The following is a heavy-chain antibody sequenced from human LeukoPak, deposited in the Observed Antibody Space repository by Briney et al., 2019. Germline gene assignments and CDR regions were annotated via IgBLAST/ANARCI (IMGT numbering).Heavy chain of an antibody. CDR1: QFTFSSYK. J-gene: IGHJ3*02. CDR2: ISSSSDSI. D-gene: IGHD3-9*01. V-gene: IGHV3-21*06. Sequence: GGSLRLSCAASQFTFSSYKMIWVRQAPGKGLEWVSSISSSSDSISYADSVKGRFTVSRDNGKNSLFLQMNSLRAEDTAVYYCARDIHILTGRNAFDIWGQGTMVTVSS. CDR3: ARDIHILTGRNAFDI.